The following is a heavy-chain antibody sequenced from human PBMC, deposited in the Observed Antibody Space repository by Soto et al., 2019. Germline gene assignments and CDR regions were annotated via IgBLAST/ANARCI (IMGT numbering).Heavy chain of an antibody. CDR2: IKNDGSDH. CDR3: ARTTGRRDPFDI. Sequence: EVQLVESGGGLVQPGGSLRISCAASGLTFSNSWMTWVRQAPGKGLEWVANIKNDGSDHYFVDSVKGRFTISRDNAKNSLYLEMDSLRAEDTAVYYWARTTGRRDPFDIWGQGTMVTASS. V-gene: IGHV3-7*01. CDR1: GLTFSNSW. J-gene: IGHJ3*02.